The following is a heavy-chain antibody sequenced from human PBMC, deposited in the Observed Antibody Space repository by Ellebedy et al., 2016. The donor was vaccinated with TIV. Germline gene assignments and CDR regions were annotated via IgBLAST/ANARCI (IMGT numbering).Heavy chain of an antibody. V-gene: IGHV4-59*12. CDR1: GGSISSYY. CDR2: IYYSGST. Sequence: SETLSLTXTVSGGSISSYYWSWIRQPPGKGLEWIGYIYYSGSTNYNPSLKSRVTISVDTSKNQFSLKLSSVTAADTAVYYCARGRGSYFDYWGQGTLVTVSS. CDR3: ARGRGSYFDY. D-gene: IGHD1-26*01. J-gene: IGHJ4*02.